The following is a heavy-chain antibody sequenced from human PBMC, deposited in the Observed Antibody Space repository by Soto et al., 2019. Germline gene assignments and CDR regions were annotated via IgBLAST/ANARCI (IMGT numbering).Heavy chain of an antibody. D-gene: IGHD2-21*02. CDR2: IYYSGST. V-gene: IGHV4-30-4*01. CDR1: GGSISSGDYY. Sequence: SETLSLTCTVSGGSISSGDYYWSWIRQPPGKGLEWIGYIYYSGSTYYNPSLKSRVTISVDTSKNQFSLKLSSVTAADTAVYYCASQNIAYCGGYCYADLGQGNLV. CDR3: ASQNIAYCGGYCYAD. J-gene: IGHJ4*02.